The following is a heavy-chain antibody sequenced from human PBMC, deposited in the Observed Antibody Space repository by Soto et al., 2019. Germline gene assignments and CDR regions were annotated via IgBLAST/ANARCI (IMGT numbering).Heavy chain of an antibody. V-gene: IGHV3-33*01. D-gene: IGHD4-4*01. CDR3: ARFMTTVTTSDAFDI. J-gene: IGHJ3*02. CDR1: GFTFSSYG. CDR2: IWYDGSNK. Sequence: QVQLVESGGGVVQPGRSLRLSCAASGFTFSSYGMHWVRQAPGKGLEWVAVIWYDGSNKYYADSVKGRFTISRDNSKNTLYLQMNSLRAADTAVYYCARFMTTVTTSDAFDIWGQGTMVTVSA.